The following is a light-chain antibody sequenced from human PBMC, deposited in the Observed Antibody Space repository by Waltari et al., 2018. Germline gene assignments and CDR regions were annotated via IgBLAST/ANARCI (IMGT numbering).Light chain of an antibody. J-gene: IGLJ1*01. V-gene: IGLV2-14*03. Sequence: QSALTQPASVSGSPGQSIAISCTGTSSDIGTYNYVSWYQQYPGKAPKLIIYDVTKRPSGVSDRFSASKSGNTASLTISGLQAEDEADYYCNSYTTTPSYVFGTGTKVTVL. CDR1: SSDIGTYNY. CDR3: NSYTTTPSYV. CDR2: DVT.